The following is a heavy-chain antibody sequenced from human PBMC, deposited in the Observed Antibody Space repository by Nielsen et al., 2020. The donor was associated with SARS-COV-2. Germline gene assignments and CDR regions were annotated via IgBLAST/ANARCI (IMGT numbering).Heavy chain of an antibody. D-gene: IGHD2-21*02. CDR1: GFTFSDYY. Sequence: GESLKISCAASGFTFSDYYMSWIRQAPGKGLEWVSYISSSSSYTNYADSVKGRFTISRDNAKNSLYLQMNSLRAEDTAVYYCAMLMVTDGSDYWGQGTLVTVPS. CDR3: AMLMVTDGSDY. J-gene: IGHJ4*02. V-gene: IGHV3-11*03. CDR2: ISSSSSYT.